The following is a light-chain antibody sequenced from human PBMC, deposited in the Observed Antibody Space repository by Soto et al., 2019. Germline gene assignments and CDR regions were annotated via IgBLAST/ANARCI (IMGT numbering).Light chain of an antibody. CDR2: SNN. V-gene: IGLV1-44*01. CDR3: VTWDDSLNGWV. CDR1: SSNIGSNT. J-gene: IGLJ3*02. Sequence: QSVLTQPPSASGTPGQRVTISCSGSSSNIGSNTVNWYQQLPGTAPRLLIYSNNQRPSGVPDRFSGSKSGTSASLGISGLQSEDEADYYCVTWDDSLNGWVFGGGTKLTVL.